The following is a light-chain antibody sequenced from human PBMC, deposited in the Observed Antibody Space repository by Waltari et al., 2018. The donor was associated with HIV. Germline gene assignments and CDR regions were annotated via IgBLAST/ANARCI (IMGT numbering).Light chain of an antibody. CDR3: SSYTSSSTYV. J-gene: IGLJ1*01. CDR2: DVS. V-gene: IGLV2-14*01. CDR1: TNDVGSSNY. Sequence: QSALTQPASVSGPPGQSITISCTGTTNDVGSSNYVPWPQQHPGEAPKLIIHDVSDRPSGISNRFSGSKSGNTASLTISGLQTEDEADYYCSSYTSSSTYVFGTGTRVTVL.